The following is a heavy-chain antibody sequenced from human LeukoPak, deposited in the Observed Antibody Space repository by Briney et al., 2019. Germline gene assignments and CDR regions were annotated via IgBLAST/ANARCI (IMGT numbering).Heavy chain of an antibody. D-gene: IGHD5-18*01. J-gene: IGHJ4*02. CDR3: ARALDVDTSIDY. V-gene: IGHV3-48*03. CDR2: ISSSGSTI. Sequence: PGGSLRLSCVASGFTFSSYEMNWVRQAPGKGLEWVSYISSSGSTIYYADSVKDRFTISRDNAKNSLYLQMNSLRAEDTAVYYCARALDVDTSIDYWGQGTLVTVSS. CDR1: GFTFSSYE.